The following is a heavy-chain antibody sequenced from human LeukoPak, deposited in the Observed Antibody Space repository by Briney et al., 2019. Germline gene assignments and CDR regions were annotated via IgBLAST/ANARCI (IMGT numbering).Heavy chain of an antibody. CDR1: GFTFSSSW. CDR3: TTATYQQPYDF. J-gene: IGHJ4*02. V-gene: IGHV3-15*01. Sequence: GGSLRLSCAASGFTFSSSWMYWVRQAPGKGLEWVGHIKSKTDGGTTDYAAPVKGRFTISRDDSKNTLYLQMNSLKTEDSAVYYCTTATYQQPYDFWGQGTLVSVSS. D-gene: IGHD6-13*01. CDR2: IKSKTDGGTT.